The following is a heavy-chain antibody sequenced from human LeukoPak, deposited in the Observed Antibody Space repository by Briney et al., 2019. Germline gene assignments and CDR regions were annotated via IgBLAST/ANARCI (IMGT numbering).Heavy chain of an antibody. Sequence: SETLFLTCTGSGGSISSSSYYWGWIRQPPGKGLEWIGSIFYSGIPYYNPSLNSRVTISVDTSKNQFSLKLSSVTAADTAVYDCARDGYSGNDGLWGQGTLVTVSS. CDR2: IFYSGIP. CDR3: ARDGYSGNDGL. CDR1: GGSISSSSYY. J-gene: IGHJ4*02. D-gene: IGHD5-12*01. V-gene: IGHV4-39*07.